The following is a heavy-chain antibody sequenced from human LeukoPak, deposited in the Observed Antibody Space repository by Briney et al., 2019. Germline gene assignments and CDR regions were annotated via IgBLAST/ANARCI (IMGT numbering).Heavy chain of an antibody. J-gene: IGHJ6*03. CDR1: GYTFTGHY. V-gene: IGHV1-2*02. CDR3: ARDPFYYYGSGSYYLYYYMDV. CDR2: INPNSGGT. D-gene: IGHD3-10*01. Sequence: GASVKVSCKASGYTFTGHYMHWVRQAPGQGLEWMGWINPNSGGTNYAQKFQGRVTMTRDTSISTAYMELSRLRSDDTAVYYCARDPFYYYGSGSYYLYYYMDVWGKGTTVTISS.